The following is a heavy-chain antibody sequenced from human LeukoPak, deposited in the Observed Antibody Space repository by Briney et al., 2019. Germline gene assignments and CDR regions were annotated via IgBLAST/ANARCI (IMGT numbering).Heavy chain of an antibody. CDR1: GYTFTIYG. Sequence: ASVKVSCKTSGYTFTIYGISWVRQAPGQGLEWMGLISAYGNTNYAQNLQGRVTMTTDTSTSTAYMELRSLRYDDTAVYYCARVELRWSGELLFGKKNWFDPWGQGTLVTVSS. V-gene: IGHV1-18*01. D-gene: IGHD3-10*01. CDR2: ISAYGNT. CDR3: ARVELRWSGELLFGKKNWFDP. J-gene: IGHJ5*02.